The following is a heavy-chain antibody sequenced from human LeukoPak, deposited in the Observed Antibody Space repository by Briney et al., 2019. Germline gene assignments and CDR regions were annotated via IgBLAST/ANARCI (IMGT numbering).Heavy chain of an antibody. Sequence: SETLSLTCAVSGGPFSGYFWSWIRQSSGKGLEWIGEIHNSGTTNYNPSLNSRVTISEGTSKNQFYLNLSSVTAADTAVYYCARRYYYNLGSFPFDFWGQGTLVTVSS. J-gene: IGHJ4*02. V-gene: IGHV4-34*01. CDR1: GGPFSGYF. D-gene: IGHD3-10*01. CDR3: ARRYYYNLGSFPFDF. CDR2: IHNSGTT.